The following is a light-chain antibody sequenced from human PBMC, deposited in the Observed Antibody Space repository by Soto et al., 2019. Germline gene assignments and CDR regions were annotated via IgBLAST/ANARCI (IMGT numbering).Light chain of an antibody. V-gene: IGLV1-40*01. CDR1: SSNIGAGYD. CDR3: QSYDSSLSGFYV. Sequence: QSVLTQPPSVSGAPGQRVTISCTASSSNIGAGYDVHWYQQLPGTAPKLLIYGNSNRPSGVPDRFSGSKSGTSASLAITGLQAEDEADYYGQSYDSSLSGFYVVGTGTKVTVL. J-gene: IGLJ1*01. CDR2: GNS.